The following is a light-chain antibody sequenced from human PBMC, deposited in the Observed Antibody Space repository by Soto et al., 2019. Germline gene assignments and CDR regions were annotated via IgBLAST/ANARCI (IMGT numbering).Light chain of an antibody. CDR2: YDS. J-gene: IGLJ1*01. CDR1: NIGNKR. V-gene: IGLV3-21*04. Sequence: SYELTQPPSVSVAPEKTATITCGGNNIGNKRVHWYRQKPGQAPVLVISYDSDRPSGIPERFSGSNSGNTATLTISRVEDGDEADYYCQVWDIMTDNYVFGSGTKVTVL. CDR3: QVWDIMTDNYV.